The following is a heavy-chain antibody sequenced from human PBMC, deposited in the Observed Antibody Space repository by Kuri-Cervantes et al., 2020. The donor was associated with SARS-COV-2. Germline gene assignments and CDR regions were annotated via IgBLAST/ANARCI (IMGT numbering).Heavy chain of an antibody. V-gene: IGHV3-64D*06. CDR2: FDGNGHMI. J-gene: IGHJ4*02. D-gene: IGHD1-20*01. CDR3: VKDLTGYWAFDY. CDR1: GFTFSTHA. Sequence: GESLKISCSASGFTFSTHAMHWVRQALGKGLEYVSGFDGNGHMIYYADSVKGRFTISRDNSKSTVYLQMSSLGAEDTALYYCVKDLTGYWAFDYWGQGTLVTVSS.